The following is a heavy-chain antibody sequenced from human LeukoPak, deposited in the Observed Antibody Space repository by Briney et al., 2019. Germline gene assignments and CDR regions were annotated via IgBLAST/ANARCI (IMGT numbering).Heavy chain of an antibody. CDR1: GYTFTGYY. D-gene: IGHD3-3*01. V-gene: IGHV1-2*02. Sequence: ASVKVSCKASGYTFTGYYMHWVRQAPGQGLEWMGWINPNSGGTNYAQKLQGRVTMTTDTSTSTAYMELRSLRSDDTAVYYCARMVFGVVGWFDPWGQGTLVTVSS. CDR2: INPNSGGT. J-gene: IGHJ5*02. CDR3: ARMVFGVVGWFDP.